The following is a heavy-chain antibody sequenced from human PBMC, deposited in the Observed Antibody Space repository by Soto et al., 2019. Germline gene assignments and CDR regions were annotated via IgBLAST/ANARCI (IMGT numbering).Heavy chain of an antibody. V-gene: IGHV3-23*01. CDR3: AKDRNPGDYVQCGGFDY. CDR1: GFTFSSYA. D-gene: IGHD4-17*01. J-gene: IGHJ4*02. Sequence: GGSLRLSCAASGFTFSSYAMSWVRQAPGKGLEWVSAISGSGGSTYYADSVKGRFTISRDNSKNTLYLQMNSLRAEDTAVYYCAKDRNPGDYVQCGGFDYWGQGTLVTVSS. CDR2: ISGSGGST.